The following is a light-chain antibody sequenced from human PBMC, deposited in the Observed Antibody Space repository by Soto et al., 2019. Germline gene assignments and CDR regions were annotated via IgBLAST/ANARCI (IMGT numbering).Light chain of an antibody. CDR2: DTS. V-gene: IGLV7-46*01. J-gene: IGLJ3*02. Sequence: QAVVTQEPSLTVSPGGTVTLTCGSSTGDVTSGHYPYWFQQKPGQAPRTLIYDTSNKHSWTPARFSGSLLVGKAALTLSGAQPEDAAIYYCLLAYSSSRPVFGGGTKLTVL. CDR1: TGDVTSGHY. CDR3: LLAYSSSRPV.